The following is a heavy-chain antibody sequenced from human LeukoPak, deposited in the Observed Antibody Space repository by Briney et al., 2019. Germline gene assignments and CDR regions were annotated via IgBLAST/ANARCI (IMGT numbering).Heavy chain of an antibody. V-gene: IGHV1-8*01. CDR1: GYTFTSYD. Sequence: ASVKVSCKASGYTFTSYDTNWVRQATGQGLEWMGWMNPNSGNTGYAQKFQGRVTMTRNTSISTAYMELSSLRSEDTAVYYCARGLEGYDSSGYYLMDSDYWGQGTLVTVSS. D-gene: IGHD3-22*01. J-gene: IGHJ4*02. CDR3: ARGLEGYDSSGYYLMDSDY. CDR2: MNPNSGNT.